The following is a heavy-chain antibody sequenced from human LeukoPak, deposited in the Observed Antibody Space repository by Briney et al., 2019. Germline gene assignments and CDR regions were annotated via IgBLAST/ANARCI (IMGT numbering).Heavy chain of an antibody. V-gene: IGHV3-11*04. Sequence: GGALRLSCAASGFTFSDYYMSWIRQAPGKGLEGVSYISSSGSTIYYADSVKGRFTISRDNAKNSLYLQMNSLRAEDTAVYYCAREKIAAAGPHDAFDIWGQGTMVTVSS. CDR2: ISSSGSTI. CDR3: AREKIAAAGPHDAFDI. CDR1: GFTFSDYY. J-gene: IGHJ3*02. D-gene: IGHD6-13*01.